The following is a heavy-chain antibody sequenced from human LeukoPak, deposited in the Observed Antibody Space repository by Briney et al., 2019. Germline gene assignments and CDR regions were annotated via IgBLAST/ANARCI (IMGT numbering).Heavy chain of an antibody. V-gene: IGHV3-53*01. Sequence: GGSLRLSCAASGFSVSSNYMSWVRQAPGKGLEWISVVYSGGSTNYADSVKGRFTTSTDDSKNTLFLQMNNLRAEDTAVYFCARETSAFWGQGTLVT. CDR2: VYSGGST. CDR1: GFSVSSNY. J-gene: IGHJ4*02. CDR3: ARETSAF.